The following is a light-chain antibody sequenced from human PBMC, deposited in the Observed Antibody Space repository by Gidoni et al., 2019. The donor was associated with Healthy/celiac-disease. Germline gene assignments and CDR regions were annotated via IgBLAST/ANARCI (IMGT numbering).Light chain of an antibody. Sequence: DIVMTQSPLSLPVTPGEPASISCRSSQSLLHSNGYNYLDWYLQTPGQSPQLLIYLGSNRASGVPDRFSGSGSGPDFTLKISRVEAEDVGVYYCMQALQTPPAFGQGTKVEIK. CDR2: LGS. V-gene: IGKV2-28*01. CDR1: QSLLHSNGYNY. J-gene: IGKJ1*01. CDR3: MQALQTPPA.